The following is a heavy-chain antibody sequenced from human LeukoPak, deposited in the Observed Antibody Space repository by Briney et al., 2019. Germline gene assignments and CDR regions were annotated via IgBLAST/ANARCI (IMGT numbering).Heavy chain of an antibody. V-gene: IGHV4-59*01. J-gene: IGHJ5*02. D-gene: IGHD2-15*01. CDR2: IYYSGST. CDR1: GRSISGYY. CDR3: ARAVVVAATVKWFDP. Sequence: PSETLSLTCTLSGRSISGYYWSWIRQSPGKGLEWIGYIYYSGSTNYNPSLKSRVTMSVDTSKNHFSLKVSSVTAADTAVYCCARAVVVAATVKWFDPWGQGTLVTVSS.